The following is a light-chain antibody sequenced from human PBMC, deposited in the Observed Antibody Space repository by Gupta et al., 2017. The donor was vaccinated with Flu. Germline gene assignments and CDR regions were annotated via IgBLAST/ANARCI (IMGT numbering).Light chain of an antibody. CDR1: QSITNY. CDR2: AAS. Sequence: DIKTHQSLSSMSASVEASVIITCRASQSITNYLNWYPQKPGKVPKLLIYAASSLQFEVPSRFSGSGSGTDFTLKINNVQPEDVATYYCQQSYKIPYTFGQGTKLEF. J-gene: IGKJ2*01. CDR3: QQSYKIPYT. V-gene: IGKV1-39*01.